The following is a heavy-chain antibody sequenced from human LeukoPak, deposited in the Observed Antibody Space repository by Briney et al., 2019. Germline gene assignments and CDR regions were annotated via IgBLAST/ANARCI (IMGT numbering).Heavy chain of an antibody. D-gene: IGHD3-10*01. Sequence: SETLSLTCTVSGGSISASSYYWGWIRQPPGKGLEWIATIYYSGTTYYNPSLKSRVTISVDTSKIQFSLKLSSVTAADTAVYYCARSIKRGLFDYWGQGSLVTVSS. J-gene: IGHJ4*02. CDR3: ARSIKRGLFDY. V-gene: IGHV4-39*07. CDR2: IYYSGTT. CDR1: GGSISASSYY.